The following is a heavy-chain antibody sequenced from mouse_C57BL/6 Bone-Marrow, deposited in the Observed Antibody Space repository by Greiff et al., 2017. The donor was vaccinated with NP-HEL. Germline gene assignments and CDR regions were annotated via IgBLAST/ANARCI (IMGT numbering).Heavy chain of an antibody. J-gene: IGHJ2*01. D-gene: IGHD4-1*01. Sequence: VQLQQSGAELVRPGASVKLSCKASGYTFTDYYINWVKQRPGQGLEWIARIYPGSGNTYYNEKFKGKATLTAEKSSSTAYMQLSSLTSEDSAVYFCARGLGTDYWGQGTTLTVSS. V-gene: IGHV1-76*01. CDR1: GYTFTDYY. CDR2: IYPGSGNT. CDR3: ARGLGTDY.